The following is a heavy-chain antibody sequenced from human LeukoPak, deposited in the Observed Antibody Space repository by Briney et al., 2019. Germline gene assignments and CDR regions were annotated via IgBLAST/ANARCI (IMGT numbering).Heavy chain of an antibody. CDR1: GFTFSSYA. CDR2: ISDNGGTR. J-gene: IGHJ4*02. V-gene: IGHV3-23*01. Sequence: GVSLRLSCAASGFTFSSYAMSWVRQAPGKGLEWVSAISDNGGTRYYADSVKGRFTISGDNSKNTLYLQMNSLRAEDTAVYYCAKAIIVGAVHFDYWGQGTLVTVSS. D-gene: IGHD1-26*01. CDR3: AKAIIVGAVHFDY.